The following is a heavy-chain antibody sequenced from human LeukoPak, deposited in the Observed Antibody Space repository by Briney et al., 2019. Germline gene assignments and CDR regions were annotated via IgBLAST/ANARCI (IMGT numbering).Heavy chain of an antibody. CDR3: ARGREPIVRYFDWLLPHNWFDP. CDR1: GGSISSYY. V-gene: IGHV4-59*01. D-gene: IGHD3-9*01. CDR2: IYYSGST. Sequence: PETLSLTCTVSGGSISSYYWSWIRQPPGKGLEWIGYIYYSGSTNYNPSLKSRVTISVDTSKNQFSLKLSSVTAADTAVYYCARGREPIVRYFDWLLPHNWFDPWGQGTLVTVSS. J-gene: IGHJ5*02.